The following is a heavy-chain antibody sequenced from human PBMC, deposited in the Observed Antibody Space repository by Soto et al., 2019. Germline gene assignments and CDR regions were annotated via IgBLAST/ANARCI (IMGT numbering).Heavy chain of an antibody. J-gene: IGHJ4*02. D-gene: IGHD1-26*01. CDR3: TKSQGPVGTVTRYTVPYSSFYFDL. CDR2: MNPNSGNT. V-gene: IGHV1-8*01. CDR1: GYTFTSYD. Sequence: GASVKVSCKASGYTFTSYDINWVRQATGQGLEWMGWMNPNSGNTGYAQKFQGRVTMTRNTSISTAYMELSSLRPEDTAIYYCTKSQGPVGTVTRYTVPYSSFYFDLWGQGTQVTVSS.